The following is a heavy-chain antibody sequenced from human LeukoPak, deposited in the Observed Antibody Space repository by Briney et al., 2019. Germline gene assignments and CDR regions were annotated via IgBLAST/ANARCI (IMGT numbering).Heavy chain of an antibody. CDR2: LRYSGTP. D-gene: IGHD2-21*02. V-gene: IGHV4-39*01. Sequence: AGTLSLTCTVSEDSISANAYYWSSICQPPGKGRGGADSLRYSGTPSYRPSLNNRVSTFMGTSTRQFSLILTAVTASDSAVYYCPRGDDSYDRGDFWGQGTQVIVSS. J-gene: IGHJ4*02. CDR1: EDSISANAYY. CDR3: PRGDDSYDRGDF.